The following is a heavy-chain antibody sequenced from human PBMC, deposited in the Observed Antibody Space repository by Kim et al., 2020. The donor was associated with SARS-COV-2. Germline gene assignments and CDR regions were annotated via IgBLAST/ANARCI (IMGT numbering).Heavy chain of an antibody. CDR1: GFTLSSYG. Sequence: GGSLRLSCAASGFTLSSYGMNWARQAPGKGLEWVSRISNSGSTNHADSVNGRFTISRDNSKNTLYLQMNSLRAGDTAVYYCSKEAAGNTISWFHYWGQGTQVSVS. CDR3: SKEAAGNTISWFHY. CDR2: ISNSGST. V-gene: IGHV3-23*01. J-gene: IGHJ4*02. D-gene: IGHD3-10*01.